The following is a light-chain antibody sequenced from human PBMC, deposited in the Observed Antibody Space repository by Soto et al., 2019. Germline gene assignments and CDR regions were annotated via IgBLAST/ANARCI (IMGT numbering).Light chain of an antibody. CDR1: SSDVGGYKY. CDR2: DVT. J-gene: IGLJ2*01. V-gene: IGLV2-11*01. CDR3: CSYAGSYSYV. Sequence: QSALAQPRSVSGSPGQSVTISCTGTSSDVGGYKYVSWYQHHPGKAPKLMIYDVTKRPSGVPDRFSGSKSGNMASLTISGLQAEDEADYYCCSYAGSYSYVFGGGTKLTVL.